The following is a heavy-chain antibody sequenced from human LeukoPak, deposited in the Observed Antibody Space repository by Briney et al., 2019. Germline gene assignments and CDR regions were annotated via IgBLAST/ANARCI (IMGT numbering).Heavy chain of an antibody. CDR3: ARDEAIYGSGSYMDI. D-gene: IGHD3-10*01. V-gene: IGHV3-21*01. J-gene: IGHJ3*02. CDR2: ISSTNTYI. Sequence: GGSLRLSCAASGFTFSSYAINWVRQAPGKGLQWVSSISSTNTYIYYADSVKGRFTISRDNAKNSLYLQMNSLRAEDTAVYYCARDEAIYGSGSYMDIWGHGTMVTVS. CDR1: GFTFSSYA.